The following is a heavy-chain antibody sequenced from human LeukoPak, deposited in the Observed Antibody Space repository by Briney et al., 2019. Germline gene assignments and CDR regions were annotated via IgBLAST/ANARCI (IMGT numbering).Heavy chain of an antibody. J-gene: IGHJ4*02. Sequence: SETLSLTCTVSGGSISSYYWSWIRQPPGKGLEWIGYIYYSGSTNYNPSLKSRVTISVDTSKNQFSLKLSSVTAADTAIYYCAKDSRLLRGVVTTAFDSWGQGTLVTVSS. V-gene: IGHV4-59*01. D-gene: IGHD3-3*01. CDR1: GGSISSYY. CDR2: IYYSGST. CDR3: AKDSRLLRGVVTTAFDS.